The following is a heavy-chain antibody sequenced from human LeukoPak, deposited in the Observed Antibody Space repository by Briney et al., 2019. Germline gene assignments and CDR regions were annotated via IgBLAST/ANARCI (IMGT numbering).Heavy chain of an antibody. J-gene: IGHJ4*02. D-gene: IGHD3-3*01. CDR2: IYYSGST. Sequence: SETLSLTCTVSGGSISSSSYYWGWIRQPPGKGLEWIGSIYYSGSTYYNPSLKSRVTISVDTSKNQFSLKLSSVTAADTAVYYCAREGYDFWSGYYHVLSPQYYFDYWGQGTLVTVSS. CDR1: GGSISSSSYY. CDR3: AREGYDFWSGYYHVLSPQYYFDY. V-gene: IGHV4-39*07.